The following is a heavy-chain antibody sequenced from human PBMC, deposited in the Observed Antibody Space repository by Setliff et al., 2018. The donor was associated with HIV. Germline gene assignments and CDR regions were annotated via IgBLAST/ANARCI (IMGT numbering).Heavy chain of an antibody. Sequence: PGGSLRLSCAASGFTFSAYSMNWVRQVPGKGLEWVSCINSHGNRTTYADSVRGRFTISRDNAKNSLYLQMNSLRAEDTAVYYCARVDGSSSWFYYYYYYMDIWGKGTTVTVSS. CDR1: GFTFSAYS. CDR2: INSHGNRT. CDR3: ARVDGSSSWFYYYYYYMDI. D-gene: IGHD6-13*01. J-gene: IGHJ6*03. V-gene: IGHV3-21*04.